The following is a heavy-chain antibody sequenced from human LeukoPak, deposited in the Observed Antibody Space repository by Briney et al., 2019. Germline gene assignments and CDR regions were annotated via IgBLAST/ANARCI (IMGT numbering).Heavy chain of an antibody. V-gene: IGHV3-73*01. D-gene: IGHD3-22*01. Sequence: GGSLRLSCAASGFTFSGSAMHWVRQASGKRLEWVGRIRSKANSYATAYAASVKGRFTISRDDSKNTAYLQMNSLKTEDTAMYYCTRLPYYYDSSGYPFNDYWGQGTLVTVSS. CDR1: GFTFSGSA. CDR3: TRLPYYYDSSGYPFNDY. J-gene: IGHJ4*02. CDR2: IRSKANSYAT.